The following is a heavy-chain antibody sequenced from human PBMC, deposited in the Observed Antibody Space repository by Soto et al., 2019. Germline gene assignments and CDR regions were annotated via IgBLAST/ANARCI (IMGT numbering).Heavy chain of an antibody. CDR1: GFPFNTFE. Sequence: SGGSVRLSCAASGFPFNTFEMNWIRQVPGKGLEWLSYITGGGDTYYADSVKGRFTISRDNAKNSLYLQMTSLRVEDTAVYFCVGGGLSFFDYWGQGALVTVSS. D-gene: IGHD3-16*01. J-gene: IGHJ4*02. CDR3: VGGGLSFFDY. CDR2: ITGGGDT. V-gene: IGHV3-48*03.